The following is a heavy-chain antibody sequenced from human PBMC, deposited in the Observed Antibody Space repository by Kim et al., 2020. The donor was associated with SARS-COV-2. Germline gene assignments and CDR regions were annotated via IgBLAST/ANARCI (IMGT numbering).Heavy chain of an antibody. CDR3: ARGGEGYYDILTGYSPIFDY. CDR2: IYPGDSDT. J-gene: IGHJ4*02. Sequence: GESLKISCKGSGYSFTSYWIGWVRQMPGKGLEWMGIIYPGDSDTRYSPSFQGQVTISADKSISTAYLQWSSLKASDTAMYYCARGGEGYYDILTGYSPIFDYWGQGTLVTVSS. V-gene: IGHV5-51*01. D-gene: IGHD3-9*01. CDR1: GYSFTSYW.